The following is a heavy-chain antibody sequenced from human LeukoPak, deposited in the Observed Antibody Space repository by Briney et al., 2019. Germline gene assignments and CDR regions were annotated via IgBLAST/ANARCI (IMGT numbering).Heavy chain of an antibody. CDR1: GYTFTSYG. CDR3: ARDLSGYGGYDYFDY. CDR2: INGGNGNT. D-gene: IGHD5-12*01. Sequence: ASVKVSCKASGYTFTSYGISWVRQAPGQGLEWMGWINGGNGNTKYSKKFQGRVSITRDTSASISYMELSSLRPEDTAVYFCARDLSGYGGYDYFDYWGQGTLLIVSS. V-gene: IGHV1-3*01. J-gene: IGHJ4*02.